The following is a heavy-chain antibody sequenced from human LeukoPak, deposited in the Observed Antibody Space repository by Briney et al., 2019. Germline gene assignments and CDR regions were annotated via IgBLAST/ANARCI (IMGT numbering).Heavy chain of an antibody. Sequence: GGSLRLSCAASGFSVSSNYMSWVRQAPGKGLEWVANIKQDGSEKYYVDSVKGRFTISRDNAKNSLSLQMNSLRAEDTAVYYCAKSIAAAGIGWFDPWGQGTLVTVSS. J-gene: IGHJ5*02. V-gene: IGHV3-7*05. CDR3: AKSIAAAGIGWFDP. D-gene: IGHD6-13*01. CDR2: IKQDGSEK. CDR1: GFSVSSNY.